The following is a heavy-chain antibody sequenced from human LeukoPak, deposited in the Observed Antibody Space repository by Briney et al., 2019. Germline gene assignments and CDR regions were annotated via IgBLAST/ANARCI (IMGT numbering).Heavy chain of an antibody. CDR1: GGTFSSYA. V-gene: IGHV1-69*05. CDR3: ARDTYVLLWFGELSSAFDI. D-gene: IGHD3-10*01. CDR2: IIPIFGTA. J-gene: IGHJ3*02. Sequence: ASAKVSCKASGGTFSSYAISWVRQAPGQGLEWMGRIIPIFGTANYAQKFQGRVTITTDESTSTAYMELSSLRSEDTAVYYCARDTYVLLWFGELSSAFDIWGQGTMVTVSS.